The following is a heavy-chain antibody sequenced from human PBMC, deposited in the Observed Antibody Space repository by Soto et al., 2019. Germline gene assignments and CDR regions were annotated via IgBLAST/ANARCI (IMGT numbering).Heavy chain of an antibody. Sequence: ASVTVSCQASGYTFTSYGISWVRQAPGQGLEWMGWISAYNGNTNYAQKLQGRVTMTTDTSTSTAYMELRSLRSGDTAVYYCARNIRFLEWLFPPSTPPYGMDVWGQGTTVTVSS. J-gene: IGHJ6*02. V-gene: IGHV1-18*01. CDR2: ISAYNGNT. CDR3: ARNIRFLEWLFPPSTPPYGMDV. D-gene: IGHD3-3*01. CDR1: GYTFTSYG.